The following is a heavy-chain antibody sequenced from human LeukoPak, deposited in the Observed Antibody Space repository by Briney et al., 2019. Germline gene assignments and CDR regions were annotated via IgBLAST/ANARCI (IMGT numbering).Heavy chain of an antibody. CDR3: TKGFSFHFDY. Sequence: GSLRLSFAAPGFTFSNFAMHWVRQAPGKGLEWVAFIQSDGTTENYADSVKGRFTLSRDNSKNTLFLQMNSLRAEDTAVYYCTKGFSFHFDYWGQGNLVTVSP. V-gene: IGHV3-30*02. CDR2: IQSDGTTE. J-gene: IGHJ4*02. CDR1: GFTFSNFA.